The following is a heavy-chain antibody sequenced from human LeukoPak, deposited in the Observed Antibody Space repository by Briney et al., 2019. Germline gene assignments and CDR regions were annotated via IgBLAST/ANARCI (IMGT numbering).Heavy chain of an antibody. D-gene: IGHD4-23*01. Sequence: SETLSLTCTVSGGSISSSSYYWGWIRQPPGKGLEWIGSIYYSGSTYYNPSLKSRVTISVDTSKNQFSLKLSSVTAADTSVYYCARRIVVTRGFDYWGQGTLVTVSS. J-gene: IGHJ4*02. V-gene: IGHV4-39*01. CDR3: ARRIVVTRGFDY. CDR2: IYYSGST. CDR1: GGSISSSSYY.